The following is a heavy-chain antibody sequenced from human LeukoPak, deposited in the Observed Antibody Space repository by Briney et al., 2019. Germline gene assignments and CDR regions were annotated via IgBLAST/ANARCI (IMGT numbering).Heavy chain of an antibody. Sequence: GGSLRLSCAASGFTFSSYWMSRVRQAPGKGLEWVSGISWNSGSMGYADSVKGRFTISRDNAKNSLYLLMNSLRAEDMALYYCAKDRYSGYEYGYFHHWGQGTLVTVSS. J-gene: IGHJ1*01. CDR1: GFTFSSYW. D-gene: IGHD5-12*01. CDR3: AKDRYSGYEYGYFHH. CDR2: ISWNSGSM. V-gene: IGHV3-9*03.